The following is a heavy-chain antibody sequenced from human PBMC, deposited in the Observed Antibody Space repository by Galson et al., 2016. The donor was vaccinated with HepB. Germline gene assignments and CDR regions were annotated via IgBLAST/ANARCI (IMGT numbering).Heavy chain of an antibody. CDR2: INAANGDT. D-gene: IGHD3-10*01. CDR1: GYSFTPSP. CDR3: AKKGYYQSGIYHVES. J-gene: IGHJ4*02. V-gene: IGHV1-3*03. Sequence: SVKVSCKASGYSFTPSPIRWVRQAPGQRLEWMGWINAANGDTGYSPAFQGRVTISRDTSATTTYMELSSLTSGDTATYYCAKKGYYQSGIYHVESWGQGALVTVSS.